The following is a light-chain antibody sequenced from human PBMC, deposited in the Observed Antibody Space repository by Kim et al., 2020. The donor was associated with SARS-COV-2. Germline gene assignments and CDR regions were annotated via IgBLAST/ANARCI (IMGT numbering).Light chain of an antibody. J-gene: IGKJ2*01. CDR3: QQYNNWPYT. Sequence: SVAPCARATLACRASQGVSSNLAWYQQKLGQAPRLLIYGASTGATGIPARFSGSGSGTEFTLTISSLQSEDFAVYYCQQYNNWPYTFGQGTKLEI. CDR1: QGVSSN. CDR2: GAS. V-gene: IGKV3-15*01.